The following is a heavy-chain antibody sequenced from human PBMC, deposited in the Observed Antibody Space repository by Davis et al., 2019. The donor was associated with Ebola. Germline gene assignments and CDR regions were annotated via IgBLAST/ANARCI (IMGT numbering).Heavy chain of an antibody. J-gene: IGHJ6*03. D-gene: IGHD3-3*01. Sequence: SETLSLTCAVYGGSFSGYYWSWIRQPPGKGLEWIGEINHSRSTNYNPSLKSRVTISVDTSKNQFSLKLSSVTAADTAVYYCARARGDYDFWSGHVYYYYYYYMDVWGKGTTVTVSS. V-gene: IGHV4-34*01. CDR1: GGSFSGYY. CDR2: INHSRST. CDR3: ARARGDYDFWSGHVYYYYYYYMDV.